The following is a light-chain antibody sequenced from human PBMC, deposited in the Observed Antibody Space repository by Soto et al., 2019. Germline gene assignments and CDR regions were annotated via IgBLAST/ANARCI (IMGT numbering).Light chain of an antibody. CDR1: QTVARN. CDR3: QQYHNWPPQYT. J-gene: IGKJ2*01. Sequence: EIMMTQSPATLSVSPGERATLSCRASQTVARNLAWYQQKPGQAPRLLIHGASTRATGVSARFSGSGSGTEFTLPISSLQSEDFAVYYCQQYHNWPPQYTFGQGTKLQIK. CDR2: GAS. V-gene: IGKV3-15*01.